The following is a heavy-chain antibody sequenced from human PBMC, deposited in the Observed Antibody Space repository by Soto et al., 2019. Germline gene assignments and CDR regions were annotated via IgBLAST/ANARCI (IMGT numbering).Heavy chain of an antibody. D-gene: IGHD4-17*01. V-gene: IGHV3-23*01. CDR1: GLDFPSYA. J-gene: IGHJ3*01. CDR3: GKDPNGDYFGAFDF. Sequence: EVQFLESGGGVVRPGGSLRLSCVASGLDFPSYAMTWVRQSSGKGLEWVACITGSGAVTSYTDSVRGRFTISRDNSKNTLYLQVDSLRAVDTAVYYCGKDPNGDYFGAFDFWGQGTTLIVSS. CDR2: ITGSGAVT.